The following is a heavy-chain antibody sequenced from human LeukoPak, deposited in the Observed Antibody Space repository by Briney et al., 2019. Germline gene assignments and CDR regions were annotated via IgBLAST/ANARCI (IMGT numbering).Heavy chain of an antibody. CDR1: GYTFTSYG. D-gene: IGHD3-10*01. CDR2: INPNSGGT. CDR3: ARQGPRPAKLWFGGWSRDAFDI. J-gene: IGHJ3*02. Sequence: GASVKVSCKASGYTFTSYGISWVRQAPGQGLEWMGWINPNSGGTNYAQKFQGWVTMTRDTSISTAYMELSRLRSDDTAVYYCARQGPRPAKLWFGGWSRDAFDIWGQGTMVTVSS. V-gene: IGHV1-2*04.